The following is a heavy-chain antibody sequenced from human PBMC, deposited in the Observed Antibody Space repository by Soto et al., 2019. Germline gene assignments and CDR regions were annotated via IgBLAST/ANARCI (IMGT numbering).Heavy chain of an antibody. CDR1: GGTFSSYA. J-gene: IGHJ2*01. CDR2: IIPIFGTA. CDR3: ARGEDYYDSSAILGWYFDL. D-gene: IGHD3-22*01. Sequence: QVQLVQSGAEVKKPGSSVKVSCKASGGTFSSYAISWVRQAPGQGLEWMGGIIPIFGTANYAQKFQGRVTITADESTSTAYMGLSSLRSEDTAVYYCARGEDYYDSSAILGWYFDLWGRGTLVTVSS. V-gene: IGHV1-69*01.